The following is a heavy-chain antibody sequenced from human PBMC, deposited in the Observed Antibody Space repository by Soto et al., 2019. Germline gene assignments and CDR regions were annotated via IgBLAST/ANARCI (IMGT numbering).Heavy chain of an antibody. CDR3: AKALRPSLNFFYYMDV. D-gene: IGHD2-2*01. V-gene: IGHV3-23*01. CDR2: LGGNGFTT. CDR1: GFTFGSYA. J-gene: IGHJ6*03. Sequence: EVQLLESGGGLVQHGGSLRLSGVVSGFTFGSYAMSWVRQAPEKGPEWVAILGGNGFTTYYADSVKGRFTISGDKSKSTLFLQMNSLRADDTGVYYCAKALRPSLNFFYYMDVWGRGTSVTVSS.